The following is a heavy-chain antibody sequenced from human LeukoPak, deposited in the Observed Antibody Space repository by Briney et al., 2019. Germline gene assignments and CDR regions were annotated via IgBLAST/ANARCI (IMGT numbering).Heavy chain of an antibody. D-gene: IGHD3-10*01. V-gene: IGHV3-23*01. J-gene: IGHJ4*02. CDR2: ICARDDRT. CDR1: GFTLSNSA. CDR3: ATTHIVWFGELFPFSY. Sequence: GGSLRLSCAVSGFTLSNSAMNWVRQAPGKGLEWVSGICARDDRTFYADSVKGRFTISRDNSKNTLYLQMNSLRAEDTAVYYCATTHIVWFGELFPFSYWGQGTLVTVSS.